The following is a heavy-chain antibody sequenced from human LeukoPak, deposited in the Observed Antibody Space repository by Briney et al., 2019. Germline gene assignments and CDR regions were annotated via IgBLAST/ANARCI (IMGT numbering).Heavy chain of an antibody. CDR1: GGSISSGGYY. CDR3: ARARGYYYDSSGYYHTSILEY. CDR2: IYYSGST. V-gene: IGHV4-31*03. J-gene: IGHJ4*02. D-gene: IGHD3-22*01. Sequence: SQTLSLTCTVSGGSISSGGYYWSWIRQHPGKGLEWIGYIYYSGSTYYNPSLKSRVTISVDTSKNQFSLKLSSVTAADTAVYYCARARGYYYDSSGYYHTSILEYWGQGTLVTVSS.